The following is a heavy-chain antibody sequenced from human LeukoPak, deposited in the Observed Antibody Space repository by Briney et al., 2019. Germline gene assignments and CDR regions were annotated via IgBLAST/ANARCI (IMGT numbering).Heavy chain of an antibody. Sequence: GGSLRLSCAASGFTFSSSAMSWVRQAPGKGLEWVSAISNNGGYTYYADSVQGRFTISRDNSKSTLCLQMNSLRAEDTAVYYCAKDRRFLEWSLEFDYWGQGTLVTVSS. V-gene: IGHV3-23*01. J-gene: IGHJ4*02. CDR1: GFTFSSSA. D-gene: IGHD3-3*01. CDR3: AKDRRFLEWSLEFDY. CDR2: ISNNGGYT.